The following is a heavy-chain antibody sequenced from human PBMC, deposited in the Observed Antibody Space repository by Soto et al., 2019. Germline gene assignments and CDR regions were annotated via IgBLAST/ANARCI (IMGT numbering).Heavy chain of an antibody. D-gene: IGHD2-2*01. V-gene: IGHV4-59*08. CDR1: GGSISSYY. J-gene: IGHJ6*03. CDR3: ARHGLVPAVDYYYYYMDV. CDR2: IYYSGST. Sequence: TSETLSLTCTVSGGSISSYYWSWIRQPPGKGLEWIGYIYYSGSTNYNPSLKSRVTISVDTSKNQFSLKLSSVTAADTAVYYCARHGLVPAVDYYYYYMDVWGKGTTVTVSS.